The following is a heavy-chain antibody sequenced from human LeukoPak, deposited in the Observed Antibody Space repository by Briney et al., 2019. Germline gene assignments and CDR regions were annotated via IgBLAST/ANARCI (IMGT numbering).Heavy chain of an antibody. Sequence: PGGSLRLSYAASGFTFRRYWMHWVRQVPGKGLLWVSRINGDGSSTTYADSVKGRFTISRDNAKNTLYLQMNSLRPEDTAVYYCARGCCYQGTSWLDPWGQGTLVTVSS. CDR1: GFTFRRYW. CDR3: ARGCCYQGTSWLDP. V-gene: IGHV3-74*01. J-gene: IGHJ5*02. CDR2: INGDGSST. D-gene: IGHD1-14*01.